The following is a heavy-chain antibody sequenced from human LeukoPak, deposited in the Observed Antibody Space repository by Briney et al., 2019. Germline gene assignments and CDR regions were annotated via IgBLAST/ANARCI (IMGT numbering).Heavy chain of an antibody. J-gene: IGHJ3*01. Sequence: GGSLRLSCAASGFSVTTKSMSWVRQAPGKGLEWLSVIDGGGRTYYADSVKGRFIISRDSFENTLYLQMNSLRADDTALYYCAGGSGAFDVWGQGTLVTISS. CDR1: GFSVTTKS. CDR2: IDGGGRT. D-gene: IGHD3-16*01. CDR3: AGGSGAFDV. V-gene: IGHV3-53*01.